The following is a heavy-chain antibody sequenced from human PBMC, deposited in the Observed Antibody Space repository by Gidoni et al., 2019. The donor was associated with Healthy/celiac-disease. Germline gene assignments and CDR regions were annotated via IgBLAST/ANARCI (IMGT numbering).Heavy chain of an antibody. D-gene: IGHD3-22*01. J-gene: IGHJ4*02. V-gene: IGHV3-23*01. CDR3: SKDARAITMIVVVITVYDY. CDR2: MSGSGGST. Sequence: EVQLLESGGGLVQPGGSLRLSCAASGFTFRSYAMGWVRQAPGKGLEWVSAMSGSGGSTYYADSVKGRFTISRDNSKNTRYLQMNSLRAEDTAVYYCSKDARAITMIVVVITVYDYWGQGTLVTVSS. CDR1: GFTFRSYA.